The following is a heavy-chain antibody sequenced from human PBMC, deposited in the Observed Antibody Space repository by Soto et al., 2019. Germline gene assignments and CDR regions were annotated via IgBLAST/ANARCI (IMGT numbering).Heavy chain of an antibody. V-gene: IGHV1-18*04. Sequence: AAVKFSCKASGYTFTSYGISWVRQALGQGLEWMGWISAYNGNTNYAQKLQGRVTMTTDTSTSTAYMELRSLRSDDTAVYYCARAQVEWELSAFDIRGQGTMVTVSS. D-gene: IGHD1-26*01. CDR3: ARAQVEWELSAFDI. J-gene: IGHJ3*02. CDR2: ISAYNGNT. CDR1: GYTFTSYG.